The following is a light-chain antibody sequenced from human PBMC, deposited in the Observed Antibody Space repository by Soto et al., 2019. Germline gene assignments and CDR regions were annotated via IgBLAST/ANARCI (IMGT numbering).Light chain of an antibody. J-gene: IGLJ1*01. Sequence: QSALTQPASVSGSPGQSITISCTGTTSDGGGHNSVSWFQQHPGKAPKLIIYQVSSRPSDISNRFSGSKSGNTASLTISGLQAEDEADYYCNSYSSDITPYVFGTGTKLTVL. CDR2: QVS. CDR3: NSYSSDITPYV. CDR1: TSDGGGHNS. V-gene: IGLV2-14*01.